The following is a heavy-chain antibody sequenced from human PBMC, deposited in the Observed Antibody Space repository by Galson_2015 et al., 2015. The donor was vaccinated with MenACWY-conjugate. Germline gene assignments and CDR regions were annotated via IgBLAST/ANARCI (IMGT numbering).Heavy chain of an antibody. CDR3: AKGGDSGYSDVYNY. J-gene: IGHJ4*02. D-gene: IGHD5-18*01. V-gene: IGHV3-23*01. Sequence: SLRLSCAASGFTFSTYVMSWVRQAPGKGLEWVSSISGSAATTYYADSVKGRLTISRDNFKNTLYLQINSLRAKDTAIYYCAKGGDSGYSDVYNYRGQGTLVGVSS. CDR2: ISGSAATT. CDR1: GFTFSTYV.